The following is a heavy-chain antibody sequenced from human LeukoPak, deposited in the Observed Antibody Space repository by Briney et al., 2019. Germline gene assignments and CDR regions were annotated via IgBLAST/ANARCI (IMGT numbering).Heavy chain of an antibody. D-gene: IGHD6-13*01. CDR3: ASSPYSSSWYGWDYYYYMDV. CDR1: GGSISSYY. J-gene: IGHJ6*03. Sequence: PSETLSLTCTVSGGSISSYYWSWIRQPPGKGLEWIGYIYYSGSTNYNPSLKSRVTISVDTSKNQFSLKLSSVTAADTAVYYCASSPYSSSWYGWDYYYYMDVWGKGTTVTISS. CDR2: IYYSGST. V-gene: IGHV4-59*01.